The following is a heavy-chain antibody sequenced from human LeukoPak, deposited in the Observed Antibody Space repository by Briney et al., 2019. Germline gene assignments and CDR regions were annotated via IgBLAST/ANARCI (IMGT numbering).Heavy chain of an antibody. J-gene: IGHJ4*02. CDR2: LYYSGSA. CDR3: AREGSGTYSPFDY. CDR1: CGSIGSYY. Sequence: SSETLSLTCTVACGSIGSYYSGWIRQPPGKGLEWIGYLYYSGSAKYNPSLKSRVTISVDTSENHFSLKLSSVTAADTAVDYCAREGSGTYSPFDYWGPGTLVTVSS. D-gene: IGHD1-26*01. V-gene: IGHV4-59*01.